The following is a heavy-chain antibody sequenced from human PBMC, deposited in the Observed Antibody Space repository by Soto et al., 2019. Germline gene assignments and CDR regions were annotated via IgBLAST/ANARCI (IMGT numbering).Heavy chain of an antibody. CDR1: GFTFSSYW. CDR2: IKQDGSEK. Sequence: GGSLRLSCAASGFTFSSYWMSWVRQAPGKGLEWVANIKQDGSEKYYVDSVKGRFTISRDNAKNSLYLQMNSLRAEDTAVYYCASHYTYYYYYMDVWGKGTTVTVSS. CDR3: ASHYTYYYYYMDV. J-gene: IGHJ6*03. D-gene: IGHD4-4*01. V-gene: IGHV3-7*01.